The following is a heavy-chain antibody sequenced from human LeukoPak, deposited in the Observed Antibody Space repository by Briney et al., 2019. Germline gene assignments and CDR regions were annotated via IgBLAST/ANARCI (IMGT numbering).Heavy chain of an antibody. Sequence: GGSLRLSCAASGFTVSSNYMSWVRQAPGKGLEWVSVIYSGGSTYYADSVKGRFAISRDNSKNTLYLQMNSLRAEDTAVYYCAKWIKDSSGYYYGWGQGTLVTVSS. D-gene: IGHD3-22*01. CDR1: GFTVSSNY. V-gene: IGHV3-53*01. J-gene: IGHJ4*02. CDR3: AKWIKDSSGYYYG. CDR2: IYSGGST.